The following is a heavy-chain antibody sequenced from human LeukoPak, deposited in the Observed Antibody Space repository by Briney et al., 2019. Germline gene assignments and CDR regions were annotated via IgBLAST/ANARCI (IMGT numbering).Heavy chain of an antibody. D-gene: IGHD2-2*01. CDR2: IKQDGSEK. J-gene: IGHJ4*02. Sequence: PGGSLRLSCAASGFTFSSYWMNWVRQAPGKGLEWVANIKQDGSEKYYVDSVKGRFTISRDNAKNSLYLQMNSLRAEDTAVYYCARXGVEPGIYFDYWGQGALVTVSS. CDR3: ARXGVEPGIYFDY. CDR1: GFTFSSYW. V-gene: IGHV3-7*01.